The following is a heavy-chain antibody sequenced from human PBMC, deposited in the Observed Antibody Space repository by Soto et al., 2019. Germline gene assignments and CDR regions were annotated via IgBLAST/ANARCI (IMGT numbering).Heavy chain of an antibody. CDR2: ISAYNGNT. V-gene: IGHV1-18*01. CDR3: ARDSGYDLIWSDQSSIGY. CDR1: GYTFTSYG. Sequence: GASVKVSCKASGYTFTSYGISWVRQAPGQGLEWMGWISAYNGNTNYAQKLQGRVTMTTDTSTSTAFMELRSLRSDDTAVYYCARDSGYDLIWSDQSSIGYWGQGTLVTVSS. D-gene: IGHD5-12*01. J-gene: IGHJ4*02.